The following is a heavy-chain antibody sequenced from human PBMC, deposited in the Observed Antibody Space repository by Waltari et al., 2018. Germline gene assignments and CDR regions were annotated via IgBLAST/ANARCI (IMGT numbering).Heavy chain of an antibody. CDR1: GGSISSSSYY. Sequence: QLQLQESGPGLVKPSETLSLTCTVSGGSISSSSYYWGWIRQPPGKGLEWIGSIYYSGSTYYNPALKSRVTISVDTSKNQFSLKLSSVTAADTAVYYCARLYGGGDCPLDYWGQGTLVTVSS. CDR2: IYYSGST. D-gene: IGHD2-21*02. V-gene: IGHV4-39*01. J-gene: IGHJ4*02. CDR3: ARLYGGGDCPLDY.